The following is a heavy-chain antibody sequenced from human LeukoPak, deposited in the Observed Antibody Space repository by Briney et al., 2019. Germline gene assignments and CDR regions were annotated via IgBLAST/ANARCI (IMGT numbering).Heavy chain of an antibody. J-gene: IGHJ3*02. CDR1: GFALSNYW. CDR3: AREGYEDAFDI. Sequence: PGGSLRLSCAASGFALSNYWMSWVRQAPGKGLVWVSRIKTDGSRTSSADSVRGRFTISRDNAKNTLYLQMNSLRAEDTAVYYCAREGYEDAFDIWGQGTMVTVSS. D-gene: IGHD3-3*01. CDR2: IKTDGSRT. V-gene: IGHV3-74*01.